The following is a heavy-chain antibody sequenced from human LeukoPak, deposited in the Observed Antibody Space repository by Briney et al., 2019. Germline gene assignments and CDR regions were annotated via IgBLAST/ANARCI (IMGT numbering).Heavy chain of an antibody. D-gene: IGHD6-13*01. V-gene: IGHV3-7*01. Sequence: GGSLRLSCVASGFTFSNYWMSWVRQAPGKGLEWVANIKQDGTEKYYVDSVKGRFTISRDNAKNTVYLQMNRLRVEDTAVYYCARGTIAAAGFDYWGQGTLVTVSS. CDR2: IKQDGTEK. CDR1: GFTFSNYW. CDR3: ARGTIAAAGFDY. J-gene: IGHJ4*02.